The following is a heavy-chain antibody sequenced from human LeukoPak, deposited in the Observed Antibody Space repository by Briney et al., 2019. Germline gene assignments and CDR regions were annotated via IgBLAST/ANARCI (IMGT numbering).Heavy chain of an antibody. J-gene: IGHJ4*02. CDR3: VRVVTASRGWYHFDN. CDR1: GFAITDHH. V-gene: IGHV3-72*01. Sequence: GGSLRLSCAVSGFAITDHHMEWVRQAPGKGIEWEGRSQTTKPNSCTTEYAASVKGRFTISRDDSKNSLYLQLNSLKTEDTAVYYCVRVVTASRGWYHFDNWGQGTLVTVSS. CDR2: SQTTKPNSCTT. D-gene: IGHD6-19*01.